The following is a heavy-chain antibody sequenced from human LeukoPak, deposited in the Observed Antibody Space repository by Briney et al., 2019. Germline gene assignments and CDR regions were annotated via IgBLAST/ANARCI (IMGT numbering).Heavy chain of an antibody. J-gene: IGHJ4*02. V-gene: IGHV3-21*01. CDR3: ARGSAAAYDY. CDR2: ITSTSNYI. Sequence: KSGGSLRLSCAASGFTFSSYSMNWVRQAPGKGLGWVAAITSTSNYIRYADSVQGRFTISRDNAKNSLYLQMNSLRAEDTAVYYCARGSAAAYDYWGQGTLVTVSS. D-gene: IGHD6-13*01. CDR1: GFTFSSYS.